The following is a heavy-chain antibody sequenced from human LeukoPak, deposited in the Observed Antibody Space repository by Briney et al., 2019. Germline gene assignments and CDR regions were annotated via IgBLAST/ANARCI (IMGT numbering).Heavy chain of an antibody. J-gene: IGHJ4*02. V-gene: IGHV3-7*03. Sequence: GGSLRLSCVASGFTFGKYWMSWVRQAPGKGLEWVANIKLDGSEKNHVDSVKGRFTISRDNTKNSLYLQMNSLRVEDTAVFYCARDQYDTWSRRGNFDSWGQGTLVIVSS. D-gene: IGHD3-3*01. CDR3: ARDQYDTWSRRGNFDS. CDR2: IKLDGSEK. CDR1: GFTFGKYW.